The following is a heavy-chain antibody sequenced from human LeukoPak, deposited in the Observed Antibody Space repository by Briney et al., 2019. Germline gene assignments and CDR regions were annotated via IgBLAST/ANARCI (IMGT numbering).Heavy chain of an antibody. CDR3: ARLVVPAAIPVGWFDP. J-gene: IGHJ5*02. CDR2: ISYDGSNK. Sequence: GGSLRLSCAASGFTFSSYAMHWVRQAPGKGLEWVAVISYDGSNKYYADSVKGRFTISRDNSKNTLYLQMNSLRAEDTAVYYCARLVVPAAIPVGWFDPWGQGTLVTVSS. V-gene: IGHV3-30-3*01. CDR1: GFTFSSYA. D-gene: IGHD2-2*01.